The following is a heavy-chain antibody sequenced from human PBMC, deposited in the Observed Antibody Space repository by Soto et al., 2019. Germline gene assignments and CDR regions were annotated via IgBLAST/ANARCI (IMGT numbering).Heavy chain of an antibody. V-gene: IGHV3-23*01. Sequence: GSLRLSCAASGFTFSSYAMSWVRQAPGKGLEWVSAISGSGGSTYYADSVKGRFTISRDNSKNTLYLQMNSLRAEDTAVYYCAKDNYLGYDSSGYYYGMDVWGQGTTVTAPS. D-gene: IGHD3-22*01. J-gene: IGHJ6*02. CDR2: ISGSGGST. CDR3: AKDNYLGYDSSGYYYGMDV. CDR1: GFTFSSYA.